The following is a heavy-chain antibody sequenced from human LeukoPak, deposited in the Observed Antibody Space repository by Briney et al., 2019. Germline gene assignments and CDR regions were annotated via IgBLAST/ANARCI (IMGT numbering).Heavy chain of an antibody. CDR2: IYYSGST. D-gene: IGHD3-10*01. CDR3: ARNGLYGSGSYYVDY. Sequence: SETLSLTCTVSGGSISSYYWSWIRQPPGKGLEWIGYIYYSGSTNYNPSLKSRVTISVDTSKNQFSLKLSSVTAADTAVYYCARNGLYGSGSYYVDYWGQGTLVTASS. CDR1: GGSISSYY. V-gene: IGHV4-59*01. J-gene: IGHJ4*02.